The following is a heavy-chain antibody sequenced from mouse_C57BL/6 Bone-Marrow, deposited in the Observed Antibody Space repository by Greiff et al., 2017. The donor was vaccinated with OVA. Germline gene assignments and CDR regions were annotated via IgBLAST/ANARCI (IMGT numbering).Heavy chain of an antibody. CDR3: ARPQTAQVSFAY. CDR1: EYAFPSHD. CDR2: INSDGGST. Sequence: EVHLVESGGGLVQPGESLKLSCESNEYAFPSHDMSWVRKTPEKRLELVAAINSDGGSTYYPDTMERRFILSRDNTKKTLYLQMSSLRSEDTALYYCARPQTAQVSFAYWGQGTLVTVSA. V-gene: IGHV5-2*01. J-gene: IGHJ3*01. D-gene: IGHD3-2*02.